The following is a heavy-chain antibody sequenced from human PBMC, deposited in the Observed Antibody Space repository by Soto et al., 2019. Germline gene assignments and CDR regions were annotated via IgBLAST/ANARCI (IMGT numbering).Heavy chain of an antibody. CDR3: ARGWFWSGSFNWFDP. CDR2: IYYSQSLSYSEST. J-gene: IGHJ5*02. Sequence: SGTLSLACTVSGDSISKYYWSWIRQPPGKGLEWIGYIYYSQSLSYSESTSYNHSLKSRVTIPVDTDNYQFSLRLTSVTEADTAVYYCARGWFWSGSFNWFDPWGQGTLVTVSS. D-gene: IGHD3-3*01. V-gene: IGHV4-59*05. CDR1: GDSISKYY.